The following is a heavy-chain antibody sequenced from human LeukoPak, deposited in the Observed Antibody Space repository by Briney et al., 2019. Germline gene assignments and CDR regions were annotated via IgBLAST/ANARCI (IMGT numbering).Heavy chain of an antibody. Sequence: PGGSLRLSCAASGFTFTSYGMSWVRQAPGKGLEWDSAVSGSGSSTHYADSVKGRFSISRDTSTNTLFMQMNSLRVEDTAIYYCAKIQGWFNDAFHIGGQGTNVIVSS. CDR3: AKIQGWFNDAFHI. CDR2: VSGSGSST. CDR1: GFTFTSYG. J-gene: IGHJ3*02. D-gene: IGHD6-19*01. V-gene: IGHV3-23*01.